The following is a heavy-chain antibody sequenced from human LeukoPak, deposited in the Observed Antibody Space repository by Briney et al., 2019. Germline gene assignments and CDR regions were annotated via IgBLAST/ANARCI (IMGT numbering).Heavy chain of an antibody. CDR1: GGSMSSYY. CDR3: TRSYDSNGYSVGFDF. Sequence: SETLSLTCTVSGGSMSSYYWSWIRQPAGKGLECIGRIYTSGTTNYNPSLNSRVTMSVDTSKNQFSLKLSSVTAADTAVYYCTRSYDSNGYSVGFDFWGQGTLVTVSS. CDR2: IYTSGTT. J-gene: IGHJ4*02. D-gene: IGHD3-22*01. V-gene: IGHV4-4*07.